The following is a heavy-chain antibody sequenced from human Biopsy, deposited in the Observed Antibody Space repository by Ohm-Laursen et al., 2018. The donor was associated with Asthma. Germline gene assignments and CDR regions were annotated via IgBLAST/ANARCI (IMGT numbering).Heavy chain of an antibody. V-gene: IGHV4-31*02. Sequence: SDTLSLTWTVSGGSINIGDYYWSWIRQHPVKGLEWIGHIYYSGSTYYNPSLKSRVSISLDTSKNQLSLSLTSVTAADTAVYYCARTTYGHDGFDPWGQGTLVTVSS. CDR2: IYYSGST. CDR1: GGSINIGDYY. CDR3: ARTTYGHDGFDP. D-gene: IGHD4-17*01. J-gene: IGHJ5*02.